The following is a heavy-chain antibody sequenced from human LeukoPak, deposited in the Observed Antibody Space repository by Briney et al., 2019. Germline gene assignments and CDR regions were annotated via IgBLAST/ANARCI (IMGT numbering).Heavy chain of an antibody. D-gene: IGHD3-22*01. CDR3: AKVRSTMIVVVPHGSDFDL. Sequence: GGSLRLSCAASAFTFSIYAMSWVRQAPGKGLEWVSGINWNGGRTGYADSMKGRFTISRDNAKNSLYLQMNSLRAEDTAVYYCAKVRSTMIVVVPHGSDFDLWGQGTMVTVSS. J-gene: IGHJ3*01. CDR2: INWNGGRT. CDR1: AFTFSIYA. V-gene: IGHV3-20*04.